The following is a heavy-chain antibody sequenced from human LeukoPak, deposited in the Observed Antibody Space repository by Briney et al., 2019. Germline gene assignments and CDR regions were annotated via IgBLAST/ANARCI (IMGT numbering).Heavy chain of an antibody. CDR1: GGSISSGGYY. D-gene: IGHD3-22*01. J-gene: IGHJ4*02. CDR3: ARVIESYYDSSGYHTQLRYYFDY. CDR2: INQSGST. V-gene: IGHV4-39*07. Sequence: SETLSLTCTVSGGSISSGGYYWSWIRQHPGKGLEWIGEINQSGSTNYNPSLKSRVTISVDTSKNQFSLKLSSVTAADTAVYYCARVIESYYDSSGYHTQLRYYFDYWGQGTLVTVSS.